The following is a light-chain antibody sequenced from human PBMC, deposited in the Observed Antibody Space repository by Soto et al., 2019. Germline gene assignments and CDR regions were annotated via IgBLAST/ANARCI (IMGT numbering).Light chain of an antibody. CDR3: QQYNNAPLT. CDR2: AAY. Sequence: DIQMTQAPSSLSASVGDRVTITCRARQDISTYLAWYQQKPGKVPKLLISAAYTLQSGVPPRFSGSGSGTDFTLTISSLQPEDVATYYCQQYNNAPLTFGVGTKVEIK. CDR1: QDISTY. V-gene: IGKV1-27*01. J-gene: IGKJ4*01.